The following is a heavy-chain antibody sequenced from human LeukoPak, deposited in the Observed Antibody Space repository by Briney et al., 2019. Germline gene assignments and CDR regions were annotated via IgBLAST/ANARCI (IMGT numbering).Heavy chain of an antibody. J-gene: IGHJ6*03. CDR1: GYTFTSYG. Sequence: GASVKVSCKASGYTFTSYGISWVRQAPGQGLEWMGWISAYNGNTNYAQKLQGRVTMTTDTSTSTAFMEPTSLRSDDTAVYYCASGTYYYDSSGYYRMDVWGKGTAVSVSS. CDR3: ASGTYYYDSSGYYRMDV. D-gene: IGHD3-22*01. CDR2: ISAYNGNT. V-gene: IGHV1-18*01.